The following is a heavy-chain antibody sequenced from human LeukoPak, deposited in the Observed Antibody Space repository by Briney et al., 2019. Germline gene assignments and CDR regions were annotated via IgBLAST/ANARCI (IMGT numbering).Heavy chain of an antibody. D-gene: IGHD3-16*02. V-gene: IGHV3-30-3*01. CDR1: GFTFSSYA. CDR2: ISYDGSNK. Sequence: PGGSLRLSCAASGFTFSSYAMHWVRQAPGKGLEWVAVISYDGSNKYNADSVKGRFTISRDNSKNTLYLQMNSLRAEDTAVYYCARETDDYVWGSYRYLDYWGQGTLVTVSS. CDR3: ARETDDYVWGSYRYLDY. J-gene: IGHJ4*02.